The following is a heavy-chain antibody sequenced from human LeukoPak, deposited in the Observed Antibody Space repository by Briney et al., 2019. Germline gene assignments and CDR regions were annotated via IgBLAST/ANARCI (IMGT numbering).Heavy chain of an antibody. V-gene: IGHV3-23*01. Sequence: GGSLRLSCAASGFTFSSYAMSWVRQAPGKGLEWVSAISGSGGSTYYADSVKGRFTISRDNSKNTLYLQMNSLRAEDTAVYYCAKPTYSSSWHLAPWYYYYYMDVWGKGTTVTVSS. J-gene: IGHJ6*03. CDR2: ISGSGGST. CDR1: GFTFSSYA. D-gene: IGHD6-13*01. CDR3: AKPTYSSSWHLAPWYYYYYMDV.